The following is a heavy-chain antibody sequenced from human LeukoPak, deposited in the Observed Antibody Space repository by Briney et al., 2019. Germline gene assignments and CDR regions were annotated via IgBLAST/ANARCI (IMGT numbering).Heavy chain of an antibody. CDR2: IYYSGST. CDR1: GGSISSSSYY. J-gene: IGHJ4*02. CDR3: ASPLDRRYLGYYTT. D-gene: IGHD3-3*01. V-gene: IGHV4-39*01. Sequence: SETLSLTCTVSGGSISSSSYYWGWIRQPPGKGLEWIGSIYYSGSTYYNPSLKSRVTISVDTSKNQFSLKLSSVTAADTAVYYCASPLDRRYLGYYTTWGQGTLVTVSS.